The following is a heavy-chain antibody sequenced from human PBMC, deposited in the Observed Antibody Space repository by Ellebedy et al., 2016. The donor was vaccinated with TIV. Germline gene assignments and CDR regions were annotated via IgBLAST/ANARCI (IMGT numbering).Heavy chain of an antibody. CDR3: ARGTNYYDSSGYYYGFDY. J-gene: IGHJ4*02. D-gene: IGHD3-22*01. CDR2: IYYSGST. Sequence: MPSETLSLTCTVSGGSISSYYWSWIRQPPGKGLEWIGYIYYSGSTNYNPSLKSRVTISVDTSKNQFSLKLSSVTAADTAVYYCARGTNYYDSSGYYYGFDYWGQGTLVTVSS. CDR1: GGSISSYY. V-gene: IGHV4-59*01.